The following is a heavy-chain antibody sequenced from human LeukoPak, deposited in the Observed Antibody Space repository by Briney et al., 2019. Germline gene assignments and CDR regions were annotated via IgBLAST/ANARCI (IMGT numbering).Heavy chain of an antibody. CDR1: GYIFTGCY. J-gene: IGHJ4*02. V-gene: IGHV1-2*02. CDR2: IFPSSGGP. D-gene: IGHD4-17*01. Sequence: ASVKVSCKASGYIFTGCYMHWVRQAPGQGLEWMGWIFPSSGGPRYAQKFQGRVTMTRDTSISTAYMKLSSLRSDDTAVHYCARKGEVYGDYDYWGQGTLVTVSS. CDR3: ARKGEVYGDYDY.